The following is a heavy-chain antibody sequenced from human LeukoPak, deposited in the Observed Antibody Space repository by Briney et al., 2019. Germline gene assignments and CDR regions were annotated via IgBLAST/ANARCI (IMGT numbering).Heavy chain of an antibody. J-gene: IGHJ4*02. CDR1: GGTFSNYA. CDR3: ARDPSGGYVPYFDY. V-gene: IGHV1-69*04. CDR2: IIPILGIT. D-gene: IGHD3-16*01. Sequence: ASVKASCKASGGTFSNYAISWVRQAPGQGLEWMGRIIPILGITNYAQKFQGRVTITADKSTSTAYMELSSLRSDDTAVYYCARDPSGGYVPYFDYWGQGTLVTVSS.